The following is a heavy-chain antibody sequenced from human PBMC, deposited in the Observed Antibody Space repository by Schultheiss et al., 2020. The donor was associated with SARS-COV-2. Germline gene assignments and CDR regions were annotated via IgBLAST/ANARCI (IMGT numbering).Heavy chain of an antibody. CDR3: ARALLWFGESPEPAPQIDY. D-gene: IGHD3-10*01. CDR1: GASIRSDF. V-gene: IGHV4-59*12. J-gene: IGHJ4*02. Sequence: SETLSLTCTVSGASIRSDFWSWIRQPPGRGPEWIGYIYHSGSTNYNPSLKSRVTISVDTSKNQFSLKLSSVTAADTAVYYCARALLWFGESPEPAPQIDYWGQGTLVTVSS. CDR2: IYHSGST.